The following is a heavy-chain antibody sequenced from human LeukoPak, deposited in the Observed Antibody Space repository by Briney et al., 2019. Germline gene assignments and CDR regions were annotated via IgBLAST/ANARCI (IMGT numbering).Heavy chain of an antibody. J-gene: IGHJ5*02. CDR1: GGTINTYT. CDR2: INPIFGSA. V-gene: IGHV1-69*06. CDR3: ATVAVGSLTNWFDL. Sequence: ASLKVSCKASGGTINTYTFAWVRQAPGQGLEWMGGINPIFGSAKYAQKLQGRVTITADRSTTTTYMQLPSLRSEDTAVYYCATVAVGSLTNWFDLWGQGTLVAVSS. D-gene: IGHD2-21*01.